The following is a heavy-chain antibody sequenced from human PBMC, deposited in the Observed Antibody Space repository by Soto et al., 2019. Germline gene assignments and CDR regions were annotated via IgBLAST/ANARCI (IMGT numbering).Heavy chain of an antibody. V-gene: IGHV4-34*01. CDR1: GGSFSGYY. J-gene: IGHJ4*02. CDR3: ARVREMATLFDY. D-gene: IGHD5-12*01. CDR2: INHSGST. Sequence: QVQLQQWGAGLLKPSETLSLTCAVYGGSFSGYYWSWIRQPPGKGLEWIGEINHSGSTNYNPSLKSRVTISVDTSQTQFSLKLSSVTAADTAVYYCARVREMATLFDYWGQGTLVTVSS.